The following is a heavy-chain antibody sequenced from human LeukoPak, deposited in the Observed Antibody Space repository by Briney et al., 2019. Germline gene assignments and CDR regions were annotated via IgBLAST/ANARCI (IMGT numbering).Heavy chain of an antibody. Sequence: GGSLRLSCAASGFTFSNAWMSWVRQAPGKGLEWVGRIKSKTDGETTDYAAPVKGRFTISRDDSKNTLYLQMNSLKTEDTAVYYCTTRYYDFWSGYCDYWGQGTLVTVSS. V-gene: IGHV3-15*01. D-gene: IGHD3-3*01. J-gene: IGHJ4*02. CDR1: GFTFSNAW. CDR3: TTRYYDFWSGYCDY. CDR2: IKSKTDGETT.